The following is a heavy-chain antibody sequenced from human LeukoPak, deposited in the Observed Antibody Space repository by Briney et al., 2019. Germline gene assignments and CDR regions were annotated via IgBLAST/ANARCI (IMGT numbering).Heavy chain of an antibody. V-gene: IGHV3-21*06. Sequence: GGSLRLSCTASGFTFSRYALNWVRQAPGKGLEWVSSISGSNEINDADSMMGRLNISRDEAKNSLYLQMNGLRVDDTAVYYCAGDDNWAFDYWGQGTLVTVSS. J-gene: IGHJ4*02. CDR1: GFTFSRYA. D-gene: IGHD1-1*01. CDR3: AGDDNWAFDY. CDR2: ISGSNEI.